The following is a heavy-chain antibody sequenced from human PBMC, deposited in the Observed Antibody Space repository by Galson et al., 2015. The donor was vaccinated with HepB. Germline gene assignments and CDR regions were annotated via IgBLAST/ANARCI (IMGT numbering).Heavy chain of an antibody. Sequence: SLRLSCAASGFTFSSYGMHWVRQAPGKGLEWVAVISYDGSNKYYADSVKGRFTISRDNSKNTLYLQMNSLRAEDTAVYYCAKAGAPTTVTTQHVYYYYMDVWGNGTTVTVSS. CDR2: ISYDGSNK. CDR3: AKAGAPTTVTTQHVYYYYMDV. D-gene: IGHD4-11*01. CDR1: GFTFSSYG. V-gene: IGHV3-30*18. J-gene: IGHJ6*03.